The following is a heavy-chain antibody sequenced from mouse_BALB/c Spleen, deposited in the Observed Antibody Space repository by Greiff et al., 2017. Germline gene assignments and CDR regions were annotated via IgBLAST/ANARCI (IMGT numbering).Heavy chain of an antibody. CDR3: ASPYCGSSYVGYFDV. Sequence: VQLQQSAAELARPGASVKMSCKASGYTFTSYTMHWVNQRPGQGLEWIGYINPSSGNTEYNQKFKDKTTLTADKSSSTAYMHLSSLTSEDSAVYYCASPYCGSSYVGYFDVWGAGTTVTVSS. J-gene: IGHJ1*01. CDR2: INPSSGNT. D-gene: IGHD1-1*01. CDR1: GYTFTSYT. V-gene: IGHV1-4*02.